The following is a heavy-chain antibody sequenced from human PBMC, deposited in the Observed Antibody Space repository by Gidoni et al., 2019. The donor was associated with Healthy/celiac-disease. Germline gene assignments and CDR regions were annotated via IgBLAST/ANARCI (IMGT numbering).Heavy chain of an antibody. Sequence: QVQLQESGPGLVKPSETLSLTCTVSGGSISSYYWSWIRQPPGKGLEWIGYIYYSGSTNYNPSLKSRVTISVDTSKNQFSLKLSSVTAADTAVYYCARVQGYSYGYGHYYYYYGMDVWGQGTTVTVSS. CDR3: ARVQGYSYGYGHYYYYYGMDV. CDR1: GGSISSYY. D-gene: IGHD5-18*01. J-gene: IGHJ6*02. V-gene: IGHV4-59*01. CDR2: IYYSGST.